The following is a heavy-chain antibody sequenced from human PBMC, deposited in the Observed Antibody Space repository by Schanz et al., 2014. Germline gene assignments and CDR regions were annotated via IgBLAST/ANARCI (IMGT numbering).Heavy chain of an antibody. J-gene: IGHJ6*02. CDR2: ISPNSGDT. Sequence: QVQLVQSGAEMKKPGASVKVSCKASGYTFTGYYIHWVRQAPGQGLEWMGRISPNSGDTHSAQKFQGRVTMTWDRSISTANMELSRLRSDDTAVYYCARENKDYDSILNKFFHYGLDLWGQGTTVTVSS. CDR1: GYTFTGYY. V-gene: IGHV1-2*06. D-gene: IGHD3-3*02. CDR3: ARENKDYDSILNKFFHYGLDL.